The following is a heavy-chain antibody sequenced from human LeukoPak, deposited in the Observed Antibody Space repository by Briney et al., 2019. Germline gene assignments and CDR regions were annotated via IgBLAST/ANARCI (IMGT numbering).Heavy chain of an antibody. Sequence: GGSLRLSCAASGFTFSDYTMNWVRQASGKGLEWVGRIRRKANTYETAYAASLKCRFTISRDDSMNTAYLQMNSLKTEDAAVYFCSYEEMSTIAYWGRGTLVIVSS. D-gene: IGHD5-24*01. V-gene: IGHV3-73*01. J-gene: IGHJ4*02. CDR1: GFTFSDYT. CDR3: SYEEMSTIAY. CDR2: IRRKANTYET.